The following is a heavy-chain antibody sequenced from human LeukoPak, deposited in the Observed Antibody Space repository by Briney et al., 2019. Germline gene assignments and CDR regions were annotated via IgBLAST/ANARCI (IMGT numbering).Heavy chain of an antibody. CDR2: ISGSGGST. J-gene: IGHJ6*03. Sequence: GGSLRLSCAASGFTFSSYAMSWVRQAPGKGLEWVSAISGSGGSTYYADSVKGRFTISRDNSKNTLYLQMNSLRAEDTALYYCAKGDSSSSPHYMDVWGKGTTVTVSS. CDR3: AKGDSSSSPHYMDV. CDR1: GFTFSSYA. D-gene: IGHD6-6*01. V-gene: IGHV3-23*01.